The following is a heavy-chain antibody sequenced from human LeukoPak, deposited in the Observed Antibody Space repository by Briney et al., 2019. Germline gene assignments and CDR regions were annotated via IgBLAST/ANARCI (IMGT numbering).Heavy chain of an antibody. CDR2: IYHSGST. J-gene: IGHJ4*02. D-gene: IGHD6-19*01. CDR1: GYSISSGYY. CDR3: ASQIIAVAGTIDY. Sequence: PSETLSLTCAVSGYSISSGYYWGWIRQPPGKGLEWIGSIYHSGSTYYNPSLKSRVTISVDTSKNQFSLKLGSVTAADTAVYYCASQIIAVAGTIDYWGQGTLVTVSS. V-gene: IGHV4-38-2*01.